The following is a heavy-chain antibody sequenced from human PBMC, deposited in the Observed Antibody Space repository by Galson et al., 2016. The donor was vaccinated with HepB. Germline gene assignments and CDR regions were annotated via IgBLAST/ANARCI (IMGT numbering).Heavy chain of an antibody. V-gene: IGHV3-23*01. Sequence: SLRLSCAASGFTLSSYWMSWVRQALGKGPEWVSTFGDGGDIYYADSVKGRFTISRDNSRNTLYLQMNSLRADDTAVYYCAGVPSGKRLDYWGQGTLVTVSS. CDR1: GFTLSSYW. D-gene: IGHD2-2*01. CDR3: AGVPSGKRLDY. CDR2: FGDGGDI. J-gene: IGHJ4*02.